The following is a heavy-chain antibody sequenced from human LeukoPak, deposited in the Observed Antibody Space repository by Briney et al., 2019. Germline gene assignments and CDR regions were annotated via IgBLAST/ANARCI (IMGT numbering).Heavy chain of an antibody. CDR1: GGSFSGYY. Sequence: SETLSLTCAVYGGSFSGYYWSWIRQPPGKGLEWIGEINHSGSTNYNPSLKSRVTISVDTSKNQFSLKLSSVTAADTAVYYCARQVHSSGWYRTDYWGQGTLVTVSS. J-gene: IGHJ4*02. V-gene: IGHV4-34*01. D-gene: IGHD6-19*01. CDR2: INHSGST. CDR3: ARQVHSSGWYRTDY.